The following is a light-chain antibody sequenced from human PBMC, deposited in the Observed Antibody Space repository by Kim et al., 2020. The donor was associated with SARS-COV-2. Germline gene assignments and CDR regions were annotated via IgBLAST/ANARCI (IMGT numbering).Light chain of an antibody. CDR2: GAS. Sequence: EIVMTQSPATLSVSPGERATLSCRASQSVSSNLAWYQQKPGQAPRLLIYGASTRATDIPARFSGSGSGTEFTLTISSLQSEDFAVYYCQQYNNWPRTCGQGTKLEL. CDR1: QSVSSN. V-gene: IGKV3-15*01. J-gene: IGKJ2*01. CDR3: QQYNNWPRT.